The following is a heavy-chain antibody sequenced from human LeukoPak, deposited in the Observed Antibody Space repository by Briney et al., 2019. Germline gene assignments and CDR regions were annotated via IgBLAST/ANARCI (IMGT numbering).Heavy chain of an antibody. Sequence: GGSLRLSCAASGFTFSSYGMHWVRQAPGKGLEWVAVIWYDGSNKYYADSVKGRFTISRDNSKNTLYLQMNSLRAEDTAVYYCARDCRYDFWSGYYPGPNYYGMDVWGQGTTVTVSS. V-gene: IGHV3-33*01. J-gene: IGHJ6*02. CDR2: IWYDGSNK. CDR1: GFTFSSYG. CDR3: ARDCRYDFWSGYYPGPNYYGMDV. D-gene: IGHD3-3*01.